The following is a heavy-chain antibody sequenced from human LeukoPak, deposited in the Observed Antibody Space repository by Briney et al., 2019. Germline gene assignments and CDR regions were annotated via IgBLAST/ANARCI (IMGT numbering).Heavy chain of an antibody. V-gene: IGHV4-30-2*01. D-gene: IGHD2-2*01. CDR3: ARAGYCSSTSCLDAFDI. CDR1: GVSISSGGYS. Sequence: SQTLSLTCAVSGVSISSGGYSWSWIRQPPGKGLEWIAYIYHSGSTYYNPSLKSRVTISVDRSKNQFSLKLSSVTAADTAVYYCARAGYCSSTSCLDAFDIWGQGTMVTVSS. CDR2: IYHSGST. J-gene: IGHJ3*02.